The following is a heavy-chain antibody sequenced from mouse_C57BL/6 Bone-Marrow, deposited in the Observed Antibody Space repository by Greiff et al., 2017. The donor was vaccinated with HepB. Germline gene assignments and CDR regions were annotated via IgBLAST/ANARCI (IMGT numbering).Heavy chain of an antibody. CDR2: IYPRDGST. CDR1: GYTFTDHT. V-gene: IGHV1-78*01. CDR3: ARKEFYGSSLYWYFDV. Sequence: QVQLQQSDAELVKPGASVKISCKVSGYTFTDHTIHWMKQRPEQGLEWIGYIYPRDGSTKYNEKFKGRATLTADKSSSTAYMQLNSLTSEDSAVYFCARKEFYGSSLYWYFDVWGTGTTVTVSS. J-gene: IGHJ1*03. D-gene: IGHD1-1*01.